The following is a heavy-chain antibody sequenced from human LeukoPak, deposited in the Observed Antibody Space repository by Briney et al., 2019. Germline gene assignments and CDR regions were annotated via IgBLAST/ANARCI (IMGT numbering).Heavy chain of an antibody. CDR3: ARDLLDYGSAVNWFDP. Sequence: GGSLRLSCAASGFTFSSYAMHWVRQAPGKGLEWVAVISYNGSNKYYADSVKGRFTISRDNSKNTLYLQMNSLRAEDTAVYYCARDLLDYGSAVNWFDPWGQGTLVTVSS. D-gene: IGHD4/OR15-4a*01. CDR1: GFTFSSYA. V-gene: IGHV3-30-3*01. J-gene: IGHJ5*02. CDR2: ISYNGSNK.